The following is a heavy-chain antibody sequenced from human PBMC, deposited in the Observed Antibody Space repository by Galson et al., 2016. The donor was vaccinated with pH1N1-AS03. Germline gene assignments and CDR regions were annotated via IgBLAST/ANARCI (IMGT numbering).Heavy chain of an antibody. J-gene: IGHJ3*01. V-gene: IGHV1-24*01. D-gene: IGHD5-12*01. CDR3: VRVSWGSRRRSGYPSMDV. CDR2: FDREDGEA. CDR1: GLSLSELS. Sequence: SVKVSCKVSGLSLSELSMHWVRQAPGKGLEWMGCFDREDGEAIYAQKFQGRVTITADETTTTAYMELSSLRSEDTAVYYCVRVSWGSRRRSGYPSMDVWGQGTMVTVSS.